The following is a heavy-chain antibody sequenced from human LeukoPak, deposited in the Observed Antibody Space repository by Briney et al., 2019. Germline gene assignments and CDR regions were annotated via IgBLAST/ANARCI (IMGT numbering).Heavy chain of an antibody. CDR1: GFTFSSYA. CDR2: ISSNGGST. Sequence: AGGSLRLSCAASGFTFSSYAMHWVRQAPGKGLEYVSAISSNGGSTYYANSVKGRFTISRDNSKNTLYLQMGSLRAEDMAVYYCARDAWRVIAVAGMVYYMDVWGKGTTVTVSS. CDR3: ARDAWRVIAVAGMVYYMDV. J-gene: IGHJ6*03. V-gene: IGHV3-64*01. D-gene: IGHD6-19*01.